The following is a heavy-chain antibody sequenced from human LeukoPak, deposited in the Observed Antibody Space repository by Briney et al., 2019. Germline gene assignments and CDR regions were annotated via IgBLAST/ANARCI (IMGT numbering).Heavy chain of an antibody. V-gene: IGHV1-46*01. CDR1: GYTFTSYY. J-gene: IGHJ4*02. Sequence: ASVKVSCTASGYTFTSYYIHWVRQAPGQGLEWMGIINPAGGSTTYAQKFQGSRLTLTRDTSTSTVYMELSSLRSEDTAVYYCARGRGVHDSHTYDYFDYWGQGSWSPSPQ. CDR3: ARGRGVHDSHTYDYFDY. D-gene: IGHD3-22*01. CDR2: INPAGGST.